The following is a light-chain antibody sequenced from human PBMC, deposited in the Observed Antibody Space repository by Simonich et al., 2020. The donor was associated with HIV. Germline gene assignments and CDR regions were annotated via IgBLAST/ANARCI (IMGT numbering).Light chain of an antibody. CDR3: QSYDTNNQV. CDR2: EDN. V-gene: IGLV6-57*03. Sequence: NFMLTQPHSVSESPGKTVIISCTRSSGSIATNYVQWYQQRPGRAPTTVLYEDNQRPSGVPDRFSGSSDSSSNSASLIISGLKTEDEADYYCQSYDTNNQVFGGGTKLTVL. J-gene: IGLJ3*02. CDR1: SGSIATNY.